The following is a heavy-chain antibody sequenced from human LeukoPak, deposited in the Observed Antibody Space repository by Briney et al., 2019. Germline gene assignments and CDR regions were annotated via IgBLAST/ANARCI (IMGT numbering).Heavy chain of an antibody. CDR3: ARQYYDILTGYYKYNWFDP. CDR2: INPNSGGT. J-gene: IGHJ5*02. Sequence: ASVKVSCKASGYTFTGYYMHWVRQAPGQGLEWMGWINPNSGGTNYAQKFQGWVTMTRDTSISTAYMELSRLRSDDTAVYYCARQYYDILTGYYKYNWFDPWGQGTLVTVSS. V-gene: IGHV1-2*04. CDR1: GYTFTGYY. D-gene: IGHD3-9*01.